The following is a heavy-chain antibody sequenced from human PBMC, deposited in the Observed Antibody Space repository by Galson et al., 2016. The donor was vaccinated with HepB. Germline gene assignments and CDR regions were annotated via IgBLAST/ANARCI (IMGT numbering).Heavy chain of an antibody. J-gene: IGHJ3*02. V-gene: IGHV3-30*03. CDR3: ARDRVRFLDWLMEGSAFDM. CDR2: ISYHGNTK. D-gene: IGHD3/OR15-3a*01. Sequence: SLRLSCAGAGFTFSSHGIHWVRQAPGKGLEWVALISYHGNTKFYADSVKGRFTISRDNSKKTVYLQMDNVRPEDTAKFYCARDRVRFLDWLMEGSAFDMWGQGTMVTVSS. CDR1: GFTFSSHG.